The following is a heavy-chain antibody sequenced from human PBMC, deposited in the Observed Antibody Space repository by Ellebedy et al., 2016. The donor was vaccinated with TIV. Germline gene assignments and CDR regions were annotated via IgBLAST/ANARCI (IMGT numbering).Heavy chain of an antibody. CDR2: TYYRSKWYN. Sequence: SQTLSLTCXISGDSVSSNSAAWNWIRQSPSRGLEWLGRTYYRSKWYNDYAVSVKSRITINPDTSKNQFSLQLNSVTPEDTAVYYCAREAYYDSSGYYYFDYWGQGTLVTVSS. V-gene: IGHV6-1*01. D-gene: IGHD3-22*01. CDR1: GDSVSSNSAA. J-gene: IGHJ4*02. CDR3: AREAYYDSSGYYYFDY.